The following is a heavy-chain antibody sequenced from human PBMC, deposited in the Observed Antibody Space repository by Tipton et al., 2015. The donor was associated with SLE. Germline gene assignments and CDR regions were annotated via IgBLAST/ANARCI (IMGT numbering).Heavy chain of an antibody. CDR3: ARWDGSSYPFDY. CDR2: IYYSGST. CDR1: GGSISSGGYY. D-gene: IGHD3-10*01. V-gene: IGHV4-31*03. J-gene: IGHJ4*02. Sequence: TLSLTCTVSGGSISSGGYYWSWIRQHPGKGLEWIGYIYYSGSTYYNPSLKSRVTISVDTSKNQFSLKLSSVTAADTAVYYCARWDGSSYPFDYWGQGTLVTVSS.